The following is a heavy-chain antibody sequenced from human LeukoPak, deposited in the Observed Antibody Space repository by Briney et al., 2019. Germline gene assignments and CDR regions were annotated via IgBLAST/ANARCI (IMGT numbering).Heavy chain of an antibody. Sequence: SGTLSLTCAVSGGSIISSHWWSWVRQPPGKGLEWIGEVHHSGSYNYNPSLKNRVTMSVDKSKNQFSLNLSSVTAADTAVYYCAKDRGVVGVIPYWGQGTLVTVSS. V-gene: IGHV4-4*02. CDR3: AKDRGVVGVIPY. J-gene: IGHJ4*02. CDR2: VHHSGSY. CDR1: GGSIISSHW. D-gene: IGHD1-26*01.